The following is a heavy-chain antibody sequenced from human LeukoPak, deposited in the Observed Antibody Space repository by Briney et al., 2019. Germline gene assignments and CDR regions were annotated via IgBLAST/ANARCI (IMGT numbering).Heavy chain of an antibody. J-gene: IGHJ3*02. Sequence: GGSLRLSCAASGFTFSSYSMNWVRQAPGKGLEWVSSISSSSYIYYADSVKGRFTVSRDNAKNSLYLQMNSLRAEDTAVYYCARSREGATFAFDIWGQGTMVTVSS. V-gene: IGHV3-21*01. D-gene: IGHD1-26*01. CDR3: ARSREGATFAFDI. CDR2: ISSSSYI. CDR1: GFTFSSYS.